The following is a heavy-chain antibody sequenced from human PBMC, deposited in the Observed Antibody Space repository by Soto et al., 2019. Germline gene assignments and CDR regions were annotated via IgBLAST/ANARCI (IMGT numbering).Heavy chain of an antibody. CDR3: ARGLGNYYDSSGYRLDY. J-gene: IGHJ4*02. Sequence: SETLSLTCAVYGGSFSGYYWSWIRQPPGKGLEWIGEINHSGSTNYNPSLKSRVTISVDTSKNQFSLKLSSVTAADMAVYYCARGLGNYYDSSGYRLDYWGQGALVTVSS. CDR2: INHSGST. V-gene: IGHV4-34*01. D-gene: IGHD3-22*01. CDR1: GGSFSGYY.